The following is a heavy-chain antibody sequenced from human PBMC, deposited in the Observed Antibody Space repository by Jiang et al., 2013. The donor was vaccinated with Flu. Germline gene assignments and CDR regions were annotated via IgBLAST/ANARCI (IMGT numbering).Heavy chain of an antibody. D-gene: IGHD3-10*01. CDR3: AALDYFGSDSSDFDY. CDR1: GYTFTDYY. J-gene: IGHJ4*01. CDR2: VDPDGGKT. Sequence: GAEVKKPGTTVKISCKVSGYTFTDYYIHWVQQAPGKGLEWMGLVDPDGGKTKYAAKFQGRVTITADTSTAIAYMELSSLRSGDTAVYYCAALDYFGSDSSDFDYWGQGTLVTVSS. V-gene: IGHV1-69-2*01.